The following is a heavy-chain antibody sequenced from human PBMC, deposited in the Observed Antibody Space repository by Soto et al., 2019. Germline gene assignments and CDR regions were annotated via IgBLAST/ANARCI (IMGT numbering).Heavy chain of an antibody. V-gene: IGHV3-15*01. CDR2: AKRKAAGGAI. J-gene: IGHJ4*02. Sequence: EVQLVESGGGLVKPGESLTLSCAASGITLDSAWVNWVRQAPGKGLEWVAQAKRKAAGGAIDYAAPVKGRFIISRDDSKNMAYLQMNRLKIEDTALYYCTTGYGSDWYGWGQGTLVTVSS. CDR1: GITLDSAW. D-gene: IGHD6-19*01. CDR3: TTGYGSDWYG.